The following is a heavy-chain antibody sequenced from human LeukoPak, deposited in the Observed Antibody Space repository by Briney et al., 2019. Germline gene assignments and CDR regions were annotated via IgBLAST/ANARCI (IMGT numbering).Heavy chain of an antibody. CDR1: GRSLSSGGYY. CDR2: MYYSGIT. CDR3: ARKVVRLRDYYYYGMDV. Sequence: TLSLTCTVSGRSLSSGGYYWSWLRQHPGKGREWIGYMYYSGITYYNPSLKSRVTISLDTSKNQCSLKLSSVTAADTAVYYCARKVVRLRDYYYYGMDVWGQGTTVTVSS. D-gene: IGHD2-2*01. V-gene: IGHV4-31*03. J-gene: IGHJ6*02.